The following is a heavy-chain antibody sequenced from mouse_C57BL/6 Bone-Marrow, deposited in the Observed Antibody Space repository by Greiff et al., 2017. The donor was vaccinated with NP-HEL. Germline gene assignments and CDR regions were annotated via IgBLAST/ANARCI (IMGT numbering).Heavy chain of an antibody. D-gene: IGHD6-1*01. CDR3: ARSGGLCAMDY. CDR2: IHPNSGST. J-gene: IGHJ4*01. V-gene: IGHV1-64*01. CDR1: GYTFTSYW. Sequence: QVQLKESGAELVKPGASVKLSCKASGYTFTSYWMHWVKQRPGQGLEWIGMIHPNSGSTNYNEKFKSKATLTVDKSSSTAYMQLSSLTSEDSAVYYCARSGGLCAMDYWGQGTTVTVSS.